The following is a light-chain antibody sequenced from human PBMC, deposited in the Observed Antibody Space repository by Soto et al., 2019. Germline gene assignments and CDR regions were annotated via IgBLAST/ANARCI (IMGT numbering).Light chain of an antibody. V-gene: IGKV1-39*01. Sequence: DIQMTQSPSSLSASVGDRVTITVRASQSIRTYLSWYQQKPGKAPKLLSYAASSLESGVPSRFSGSGSGTDFTITLTTLQPADSATYYCQQNYGTPLTFGGGTKVEIK. J-gene: IGKJ4*01. CDR1: QSIRTY. CDR3: QQNYGTPLT. CDR2: AAS.